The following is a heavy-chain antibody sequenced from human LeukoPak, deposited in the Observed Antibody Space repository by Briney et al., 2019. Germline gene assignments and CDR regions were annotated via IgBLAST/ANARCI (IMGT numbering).Heavy chain of an antibody. J-gene: IGHJ4*02. CDR1: GFTFSSDA. V-gene: IGHV3-30*02. CDR3: AKDKWPLYDILTGYYRD. CDR2: IRYDGSNK. Sequence: PGGSLRLSCAASGFTFSSDAMSWVRQAPGKGLEWVAFIRYDGSNKYYADSVKGRFTISRDNSKNTLYLQMNSLRAEDTAVYYCAKDKWPLYDILTGYYRDWGQGTLVTVSS. D-gene: IGHD3-9*01.